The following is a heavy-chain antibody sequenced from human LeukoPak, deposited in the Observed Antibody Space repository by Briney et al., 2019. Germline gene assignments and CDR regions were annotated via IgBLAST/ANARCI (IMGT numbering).Heavy chain of an antibody. D-gene: IGHD6-13*01. Sequence: SETLSLTCAVSGGSISSSNWWSWVRQPPGKGLEWIGEIYHSGSTNYNPSLKSRVTISVDKSKNQFSLKLSSVTAADTAVYYCARIGSSSWLYYFDYWGQGTLVTVSS. V-gene: IGHV4-4*02. CDR3: ARIGSSSWLYYFDY. CDR1: GGSISSSNW. J-gene: IGHJ4*02. CDR2: IYHSGST.